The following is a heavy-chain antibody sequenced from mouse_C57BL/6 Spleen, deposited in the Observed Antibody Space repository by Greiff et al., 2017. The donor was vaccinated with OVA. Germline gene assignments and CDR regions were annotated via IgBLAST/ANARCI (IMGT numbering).Heavy chain of an antibody. CDR2: IWWDDDK. Sequence: QVTLKECGPGILQPSQTLSLTCSFSGFSLSTFGMGVGWIRQPSGKGLEWLAHIWWDDDKYYNPALKSRLTISKDTSKNQVFLKIANVDTADTATYYCARPRWLLPYYYAMDYWGQGTSVTVSS. CDR3: ARPRWLLPYYYAMDY. D-gene: IGHD2-3*01. J-gene: IGHJ4*01. CDR1: GFSLSTFGMG. V-gene: IGHV8-8*01.